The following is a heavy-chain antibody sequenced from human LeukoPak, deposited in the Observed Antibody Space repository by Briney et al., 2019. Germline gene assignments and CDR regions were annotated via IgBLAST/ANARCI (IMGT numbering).Heavy chain of an antibody. CDR2: IYTSGST. CDR1: GGSISSGSYY. D-gene: IGHD5-24*01. V-gene: IGHV4-61*02. J-gene: IGHJ4*02. CDR3: ARDPALDDYNYFDY. Sequence: SQTLSLTCTVSGGSISSGSYYWSWIRQPAGKGLEWIGRIYTSGSTNYNPSLKSRVTISVDTSKNQFSLKLSSVTAADTAVYYCARDPALDDYNYFDYWGQGTLVTVSS.